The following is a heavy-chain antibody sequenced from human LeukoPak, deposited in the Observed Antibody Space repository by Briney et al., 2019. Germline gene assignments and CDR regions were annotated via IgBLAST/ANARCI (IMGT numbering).Heavy chain of an antibody. CDR3: ARERITITTDAFDI. CDR1: GFTFDDYG. J-gene: IGHJ3*02. V-gene: IGHV3-20*04. D-gene: IGHD3-16*01. Sequence: GGSLRLSCAASGFTFDDYGMSWVRQAPGKGLEWVSGINWNGGSTGYADSVKGRFTISRDNAKNSLYLQMNSLRAEDTALYYCARERITITTDAFDIWGQGTMVTVSS. CDR2: INWNGGST.